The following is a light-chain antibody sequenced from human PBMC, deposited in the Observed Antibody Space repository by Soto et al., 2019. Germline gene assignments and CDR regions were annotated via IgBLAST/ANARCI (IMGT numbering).Light chain of an antibody. Sequence: EVVLTQSPGTLSLSRGERATLSCRASERIYSAYLGWYQQKPGQAPRLLIYGASTRATGIPARFSGSGSGTEFTLTISSLQSEDFATYYCQHSSNFHFTFGQGTRLEIK. CDR1: ERIYSAY. V-gene: IGKV3-15*01. CDR2: GAS. CDR3: QHSSNFHFT. J-gene: IGKJ5*01.